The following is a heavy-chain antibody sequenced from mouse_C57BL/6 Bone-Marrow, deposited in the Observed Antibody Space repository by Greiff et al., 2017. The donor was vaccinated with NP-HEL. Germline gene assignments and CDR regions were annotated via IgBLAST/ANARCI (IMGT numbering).Heavy chain of an antibody. CDR1: GYTFTSYG. Sequence: VQLQQSGAELARPGASVKLSCKASGYTFTSYGISWVKQRTGQGLEWIGEIYPRSGNTYYNEKFKGKATLTADKSSSTAYMELRSLASEDSAVYFCAMGFYGNYEGDCWGQGTTLTVSS. V-gene: IGHV1-81*01. D-gene: IGHD2-1*01. CDR3: AMGFYGNYEGDC. CDR2: IYPRSGNT. J-gene: IGHJ2*01.